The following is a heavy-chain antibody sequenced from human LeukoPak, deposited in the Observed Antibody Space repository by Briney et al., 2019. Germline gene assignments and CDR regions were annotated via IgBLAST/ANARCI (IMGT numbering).Heavy chain of an antibody. CDR2: INPNSGGT. J-gene: IGHJ4*02. CDR1: GYTFTGYY. V-gene: IGHV1-2*06. Sequence: ASVKVSCKASGYTFTGYYMHWVRQAPGQGLEWMGRINPNSGGTNYAQKFQGRVTVTRDTSISTAYMELSRLRSDDTAVYYCARFVTGTNTSKRKYYFDYWGQGTLVTVSS. CDR3: ARFVTGTNTSKRKYYFDY. D-gene: IGHD1-7*01.